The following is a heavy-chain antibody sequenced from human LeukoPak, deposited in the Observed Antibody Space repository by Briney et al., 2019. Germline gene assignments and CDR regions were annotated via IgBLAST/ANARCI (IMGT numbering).Heavy chain of an antibody. CDR2: TDNSGGT. CDR3: ARHCSGGSCYSGWYFDL. V-gene: IGHV4-31*03. J-gene: IGHJ2*01. Sequence: SQTLSLTCTVSGGSISSGGYYWSWVRQHPGKGLEWIGFTDNSGGTSHNPSLKSRTIISVDTSKNQFSLKLSSVTAADTAMYYCARHCSGGSCYSGWYFDLWGRGTLVTVPS. CDR1: GGSISSGGYY. D-gene: IGHD2-15*01.